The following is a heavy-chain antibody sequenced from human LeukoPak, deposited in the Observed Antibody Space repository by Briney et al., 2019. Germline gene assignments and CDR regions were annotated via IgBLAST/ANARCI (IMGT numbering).Heavy chain of an antibody. CDR3: AKDGGAAVQGGAFDI. D-gene: IGHD6-13*01. CDR2: ISWNSGSI. V-gene: IGHV3-9*01. CDR1: GFTFDDYA. J-gene: IGHJ3*02. Sequence: PGGSLRLSCAASGFTFDDYAMHWVRQAPGKGLEWVSGISWNSGSIGYADSVKGRFTISRDNAKNSLYLQMNSLRAEDTALYYCAKDGGAAVQGGAFDIWGQGTMVTVSS.